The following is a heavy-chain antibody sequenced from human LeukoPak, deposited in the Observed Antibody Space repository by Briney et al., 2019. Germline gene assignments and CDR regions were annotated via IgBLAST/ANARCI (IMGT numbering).Heavy chain of an antibody. CDR1: GFTFSSYV. CDR2: ISSTSNTI. V-gene: IGHV3-48*02. Sequence: GGSLRLSCAASGFTFSSYVMYWVRQAPGKGLEWLSCISSTSNTISYADSVKGRFTVSRDNARNSLYLQMNSLRDEDTAVYYCAREGCSSLSCYGMDVWGQGTTVTVSS. J-gene: IGHJ6*02. CDR3: AREGCSSLSCYGMDV. D-gene: IGHD2-2*01.